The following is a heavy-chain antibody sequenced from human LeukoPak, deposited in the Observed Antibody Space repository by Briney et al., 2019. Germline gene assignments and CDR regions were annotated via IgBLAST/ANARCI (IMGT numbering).Heavy chain of an antibody. CDR3: ARSAVAFYAFDI. CDR1: GYTFTGYY. D-gene: IGHD6-19*01. CDR2: INPNSGGT. Sequence: GASVKVSCKASGYTFTGYYMHWVRQAPGQGLEWMGWINPNSGGTNYAQKLQGRVTMTTDTSTSTAYMELRSLRSDDTAVYYCARSAVAFYAFDIWGQGTVVTVSS. V-gene: IGHV1-2*02. J-gene: IGHJ3*02.